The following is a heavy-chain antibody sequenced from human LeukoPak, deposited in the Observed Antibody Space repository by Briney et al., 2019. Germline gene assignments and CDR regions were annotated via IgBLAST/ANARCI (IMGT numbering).Heavy chain of an antibody. V-gene: IGHV1-69*13. J-gene: IGHJ4*02. CDR2: IIPIFGTA. CDR3: ARLGPLTAQYYFDY. Sequence: SVKVSCNASAGTFSSYAISWVRQAPGQGLEWMGGIIPIFGTANYAQKFQGRVTITADESTSTAYMEMSSLRSEDTAVYYCARLGPLTAQYYFDYWGQGTLVTVSS. D-gene: IGHD1-14*01. CDR1: AGTFSSYA.